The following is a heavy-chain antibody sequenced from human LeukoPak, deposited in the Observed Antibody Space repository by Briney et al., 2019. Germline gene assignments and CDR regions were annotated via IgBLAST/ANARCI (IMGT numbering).Heavy chain of an antibody. CDR3: ARDRSNSDY. J-gene: IGHJ4*02. CDR2: IIPIFGTA. D-gene: IGHD5-24*01. Sequence: ASVKVSCKASGGTFSSYAISWVRQAPGQGLEWMGGIIPIFGTANYAQKFQGRVTITADESTSTVYMELRSLRSDDTALYYCARDRSNSDYWGQGTLVTVSS. CDR1: GGTFSSYA. V-gene: IGHV1-69*13.